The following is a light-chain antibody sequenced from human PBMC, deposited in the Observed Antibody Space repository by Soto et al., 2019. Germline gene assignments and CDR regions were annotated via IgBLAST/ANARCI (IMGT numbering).Light chain of an antibody. CDR3: QQYGNSSRT. Sequence: EIVLTQSPGTLSLSPGERATLSCRASQSVTSSYLAWYQQKPGQAPRLLIYGASRRATGIPDRFSGSGSGTDFTLTISSLEPEDFAVYYCQQYGNSSRTFGQGTKVEIK. V-gene: IGKV3-20*01. J-gene: IGKJ1*01. CDR1: QSVTSSY. CDR2: GAS.